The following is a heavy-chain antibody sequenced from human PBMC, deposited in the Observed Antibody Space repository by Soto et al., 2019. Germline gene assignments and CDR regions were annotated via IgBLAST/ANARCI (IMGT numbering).Heavy chain of an antibody. CDR2: ISGSGGST. D-gene: IGHD3-16*02. V-gene: IGHV3-23*01. CDR1: GFTFSSYA. Sequence: RRLSCAASGFTFSSYAMSWVRQAPGKGLEWVSAISGSGGSTYYADSVKGRFTISRDNSKNTLYLQMNSLRAEDTAVYYCAKGSWGSYRTNWFDPWGQGTLVTVSS. J-gene: IGHJ5*02. CDR3: AKGSWGSYRTNWFDP.